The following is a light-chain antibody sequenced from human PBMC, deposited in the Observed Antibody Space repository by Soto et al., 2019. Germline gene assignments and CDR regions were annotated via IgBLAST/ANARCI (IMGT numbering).Light chain of an antibody. CDR3: QQDYNYPRT. J-gene: IGKJ1*01. CDR1: QGIRND. Sequence: AIQMTQSPSSLSASVGDGVTITCRASQGIRNDLGWYQQKPGRAPKLLIYAASSLESGVPSRFSGSGSGTDFTLTISSLQPEDFATYYCQQDYNYPRTFGQGTKVEIK. V-gene: IGKV1-6*01. CDR2: AAS.